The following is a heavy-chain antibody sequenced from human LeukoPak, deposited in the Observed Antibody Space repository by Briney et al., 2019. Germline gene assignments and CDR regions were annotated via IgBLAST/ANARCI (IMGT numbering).Heavy chain of an antibody. CDR3: ARETAVVVRAFDI. D-gene: IGHD2-2*01. Sequence: SVKVSCKASGGTFSSYTISWVRQAPGQGLEWIGRIIPILGIANYAQKFQGRVTITADKSTSTAYMELSSLRSEDTAVYYCARETAVVVRAFDIWGQGTMVTVSS. V-gene: IGHV1-69*04. J-gene: IGHJ3*02. CDR2: IIPILGIA. CDR1: GGTFSSYT.